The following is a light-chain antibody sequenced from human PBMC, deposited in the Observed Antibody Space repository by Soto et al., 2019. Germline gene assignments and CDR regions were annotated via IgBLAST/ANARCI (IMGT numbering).Light chain of an antibody. J-gene: IGKJ5*01. CDR2: ADS. Sequence: EIVLTQSPATLSLSPGETATLSCRASQSVSGYIGWYQQKPGQAPRLLIYADSNRATGIPARFSGSGSGTDFTLTISSLEPEDFAVYYCQQRSNWPTTFGQGTRLEIK. CDR3: QQRSNWPTT. CDR1: QSVSGY. V-gene: IGKV3-11*01.